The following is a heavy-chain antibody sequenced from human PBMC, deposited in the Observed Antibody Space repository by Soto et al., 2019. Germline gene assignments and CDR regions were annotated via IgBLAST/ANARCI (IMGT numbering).Heavy chain of an antibody. CDR3: ASSLLVGYGLEGESD. J-gene: IGHJ4*02. D-gene: IGHD5-18*01. Sequence: SVKVSCKASGYTFTSYGISWVRQAPGQGLEWMGWISAYNGNTNYAQKLQGRVTMTTDTSTSTAYMELRSLRSDDTAVYYCASSLLVGYGLEGESDWGQGTLVTVSS. CDR1: GYTFTSYG. CDR2: ISAYNGNT. V-gene: IGHV1-18*01.